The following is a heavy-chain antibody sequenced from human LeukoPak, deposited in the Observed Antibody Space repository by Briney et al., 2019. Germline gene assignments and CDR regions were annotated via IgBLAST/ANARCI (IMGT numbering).Heavy chain of an antibody. CDR3: ASRYCSGGSCYQPY. CDR1: GGSINISY. D-gene: IGHD2-15*01. V-gene: IGHV4-59*08. CDR2: IYYRGST. Sequence: SETLSLTCTVSGGSINISYWSWIRQPPGKGLEWIGYIYYRGSTNYNPSLKSRVTISVDTSKNQYSLNLSSVTAADTAVYYCASRYCSGGSCYQPYWGQGTLVTVSS. J-gene: IGHJ4*02.